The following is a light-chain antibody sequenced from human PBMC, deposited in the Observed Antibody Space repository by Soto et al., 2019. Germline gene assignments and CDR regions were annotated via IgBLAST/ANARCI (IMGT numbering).Light chain of an antibody. CDR3: SSYTTSNSVI. J-gene: IGLJ2*01. V-gene: IGLV2-14*01. CDR1: SSDVGGYNY. Sequence: QSALTQPASVSGSPGQSITISCTGTSSDVGGYNYVSWYQQHPGKVPKLMIFDVTLRPSGVSNRFSGSKSGNTASLTISGLQAEDEADYYCSSYTTSNSVIFGGGTKLTVL. CDR2: DVT.